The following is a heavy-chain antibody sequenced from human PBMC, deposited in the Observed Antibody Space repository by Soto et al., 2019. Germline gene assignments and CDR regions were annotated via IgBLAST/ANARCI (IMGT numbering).Heavy chain of an antibody. CDR2: TSGSGSST. Sequence: GGSLRLSCVASGFTFSNFGMHWVRQAPGKGLEWVSATSGSGSSTYYADSVKGRFTISRDNSKNTLYLQMNSLRAEDTAVYYCVSPPIYYMDVWGKGTTVTVSS. V-gene: IGHV3-23*01. CDR3: VSPPIYYMDV. J-gene: IGHJ6*03. CDR1: GFTFSNFG.